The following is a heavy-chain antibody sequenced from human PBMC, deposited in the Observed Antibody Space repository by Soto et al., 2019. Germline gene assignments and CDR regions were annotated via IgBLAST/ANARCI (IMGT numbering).Heavy chain of an antibody. J-gene: IGHJ4*02. Sequence: QVQLQESGPGLVKPSDTLSLTCAVSGYSISSSNWWGWIRQPPGKGLKWIAYIYYRGSTYYNPSLNYRVTMSVDRFKNPFSLKLSSVTAVDTAVYYCARTAYYYDSSGYYYVGDWGQGTLVTVSS. CDR3: ARTAYYYDSSGYYYVGD. D-gene: IGHD3-22*01. V-gene: IGHV4-28*01. CDR2: IYYRGST. CDR1: GYSISSSNW.